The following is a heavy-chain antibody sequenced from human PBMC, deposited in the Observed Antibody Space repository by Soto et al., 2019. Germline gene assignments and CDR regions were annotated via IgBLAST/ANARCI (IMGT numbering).Heavy chain of an antibody. D-gene: IGHD3-22*01. CDR2: ISGSGGST. CDR3: AKGSSGSRPYYFDN. J-gene: IGHJ4*02. CDR1: GFTFSSYA. V-gene: IGHV3-23*01. Sequence: PGGSLRLSCAASGFTFSSYAMSWVRQAPGKGLEWVSAISGSGGSTYYADSVKGRFTLSRDNSKNTVYLQMNSLRAEDTAVYYCAKGSSGSRPYYFDNWGQGTLVTVSS.